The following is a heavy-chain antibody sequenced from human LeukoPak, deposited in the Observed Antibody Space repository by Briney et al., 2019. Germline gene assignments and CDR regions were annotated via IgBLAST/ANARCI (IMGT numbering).Heavy chain of an antibody. Sequence: GASVKVSCKASGYTFTSYYMHWVRQAPGQGLEWMGIINPSGGSTSYAQKFQGRVTMTRDTSTSTVYMELSSLRSEDTAVYYCARDTVLSDGSGDYYYYYGMDVWGQGTTVTVSS. J-gene: IGHJ6*02. CDR1: GYTFTSYY. V-gene: IGHV1-46*01. CDR2: INPSGGST. CDR3: ARDTVLSDGSGDYYYYYGMDV. D-gene: IGHD3-10*01.